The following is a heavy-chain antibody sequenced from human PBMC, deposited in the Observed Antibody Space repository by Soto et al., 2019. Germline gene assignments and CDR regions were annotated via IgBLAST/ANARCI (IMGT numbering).Heavy chain of an antibody. CDR1: GGTFSSYT. V-gene: IGHV1-69*08. J-gene: IGHJ4*02. CDR2: IIPILGIA. D-gene: IGHD6-19*01. CDR3: EREEGRWLGHI. Sequence: QVQLVQSGAEVKKPGSSVKVSCKASGGTFSSYTISWVRQAPGQGLEWMGRIIPILGIANYAQKFQGRVTITADKSTSTAYMELSSLRSEDTAVDYCEREEGRWLGHIWGQGNLVTVSS.